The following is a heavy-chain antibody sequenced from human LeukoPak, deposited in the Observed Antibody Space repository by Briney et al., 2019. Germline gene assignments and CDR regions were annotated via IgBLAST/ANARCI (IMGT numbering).Heavy chain of an antibody. V-gene: IGHV4-34*01. CDR3: ASNQWPNWYFDL. J-gene: IGHJ2*01. CDR1: GGSFSGYY. CDR2: INHSGST. D-gene: IGHD6-19*01. Sequence: PSETLSLTCAVYGGSFSGYYWSWIRQPPGKGLEWIGEINHSGSTNYNPSLKSRVTISVDTSKNQFSLKLSSVTAADTAVYYCASNQWPNWYFDLWGRGTLLTVSS.